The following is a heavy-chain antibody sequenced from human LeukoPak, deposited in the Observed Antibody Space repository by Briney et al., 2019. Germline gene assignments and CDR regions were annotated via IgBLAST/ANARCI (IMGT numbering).Heavy chain of an antibody. D-gene: IGHD1-14*01. CDR3: ARDNPLSAFDI. J-gene: IGHJ3*02. Sequence: GGSLRLSCAASGFTFSSYSMNWVRQAPGKGLEWVSSISSSSSYIYYADSVKGRFTISRDNAKNSLYLQMNSLRAEDTAVYYCARDNPLSAFDIWGQGTMVTASS. CDR2: ISSSSSYI. V-gene: IGHV3-21*01. CDR1: GFTFSSYS.